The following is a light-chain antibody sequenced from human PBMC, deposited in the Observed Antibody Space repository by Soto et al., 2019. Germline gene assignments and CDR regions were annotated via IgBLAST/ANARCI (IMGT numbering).Light chain of an antibody. V-gene: IGKV1-5*01. Sequence: DIQMTQSPSTLSASVGDRVTITCRASQSISSWLAWYQQKPGKAPKLLIYDAYSLESGVPSRISGSGSGTEFSLTISSLQPNDFATYYCQQYNSYSWTFGQGTKEEIK. CDR1: QSISSW. J-gene: IGKJ1*01. CDR3: QQYNSYSWT. CDR2: DAY.